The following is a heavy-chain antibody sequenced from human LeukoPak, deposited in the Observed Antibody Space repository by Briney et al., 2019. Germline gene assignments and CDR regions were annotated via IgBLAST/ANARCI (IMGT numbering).Heavy chain of an antibody. J-gene: IGHJ4*02. CDR1: GYTFTGYY. CDR2: FDPEDGET. Sequence: ASVKVSCKASGYTFTGYYMHWVRQAPGKGLEWMGGFDPEDGETIYAQKFQGRVTMTEDTSTDTAYMELSSLRSEDTAVYYCATIWFGELSDYWGQGTLVTVSS. D-gene: IGHD3-10*01. CDR3: ATIWFGELSDY. V-gene: IGHV1-24*01.